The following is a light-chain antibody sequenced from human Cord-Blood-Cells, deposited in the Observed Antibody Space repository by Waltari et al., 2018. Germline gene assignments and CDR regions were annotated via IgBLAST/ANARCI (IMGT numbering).Light chain of an antibody. CDR3: CSYAGSSSVV. Sequence: QSALTQPASVSGSPGPSITISCTGTRSDVGSYNLVSWYQQHPGKAPNLMIYECSTRPSGVSNRFSGSKSGNTASLTISGLQAEDEADYYCCSYAGSSSVVFGGGTKLTVL. CDR2: ECS. V-gene: IGLV2-23*01. J-gene: IGLJ2*01. CDR1: RSDVGSYNL.